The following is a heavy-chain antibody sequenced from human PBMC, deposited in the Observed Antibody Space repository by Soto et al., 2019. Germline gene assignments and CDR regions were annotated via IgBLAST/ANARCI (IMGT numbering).Heavy chain of an antibody. CDR2: ISYDGSNK. Sequence: QVQLVESGVGVVQPGRSLRLSCAASGFTFSSYAMHWVRQAPGKGLEWVAVISYDGSNKYYADSVKGRFTISRDNSKNTLYLQMNSLRAEDTAVYYCARDGSLSGHYYYGMDVWGQGTTVTVSS. J-gene: IGHJ6*02. D-gene: IGHD6-19*01. CDR3: ARDGSLSGHYYYGMDV. V-gene: IGHV3-30-3*01. CDR1: GFTFSSYA.